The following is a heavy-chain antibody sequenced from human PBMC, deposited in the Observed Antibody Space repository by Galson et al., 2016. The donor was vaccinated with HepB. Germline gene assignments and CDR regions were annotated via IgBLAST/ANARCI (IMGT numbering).Heavy chain of an antibody. Sequence: QSGAEVKKPGESLKISCRGSGYTFNDYWIAWVRQVPGKGLEYMGMIFPDDFDTRYSPSFQGHVTISVDRSTKTAYLQWTSLRASDTATYFRARPTNDAYEYDSSGFSYWGQGTRVIVSS. J-gene: IGHJ4*02. CDR3: ARPTNDAYEYDSSGFSY. V-gene: IGHV5-51*01. D-gene: IGHD3-22*01. CDR2: IFPDDFDT. CDR1: GYTFNDYW.